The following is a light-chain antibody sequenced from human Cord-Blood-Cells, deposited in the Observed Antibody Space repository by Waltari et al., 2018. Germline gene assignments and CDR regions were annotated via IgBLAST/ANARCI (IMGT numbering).Light chain of an antibody. J-gene: IGKJ3*01. CDR1: QDISNY. V-gene: IGKV1-33*01. Sequence: IQITPSPSSLSASVGHSVTITCQASQDISNYLHWYQQKPGKAPKLLIYDASNLETGVPSRFSGSGSGTDFTFTISSLQPEDIATYYCQQYDNLPSLTFGPGTKVDIK. CDR3: QQYDNLPSLT. CDR2: DAS.